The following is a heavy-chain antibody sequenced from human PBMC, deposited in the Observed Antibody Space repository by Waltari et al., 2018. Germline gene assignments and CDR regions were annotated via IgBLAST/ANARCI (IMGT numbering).Heavy chain of an antibody. Sequence: QVQLQESGPGLVKPSETLSLTCTVSGGSISSYYWSWIRQPPGKGLEWIGYIYYSGSTNYNPSLKSRGTISVDTSKNQFSLKLSSVTAADTAVYYCARDLGPGGSYLFHWGQGTLVTVSS. V-gene: IGHV4-59*01. J-gene: IGHJ4*02. CDR1: GGSISSYY. D-gene: IGHD3-10*01. CDR3: ARDLGPGGSYLFH. CDR2: IYYSGST.